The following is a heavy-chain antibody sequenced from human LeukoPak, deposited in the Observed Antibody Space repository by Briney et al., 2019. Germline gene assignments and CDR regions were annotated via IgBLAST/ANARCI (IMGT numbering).Heavy chain of an antibody. CDR1: GFTFSGSA. D-gene: IGHD6-13*01. CDR3: TSPLRQQLGYYGVDV. CDR2: IRSKADSYAT. J-gene: IGHJ6*02. Sequence: GRSLRLSCAASGFTFSGSAIHWVRQASGKGLEWLGRIRSKADSYATAYAASVNGRFTISRDDSKKTAYLQMKSLKTEDTAVYYCTSPLRQQLGYYGVDVWGQGTTVTVSS. V-gene: IGHV3-73*01.